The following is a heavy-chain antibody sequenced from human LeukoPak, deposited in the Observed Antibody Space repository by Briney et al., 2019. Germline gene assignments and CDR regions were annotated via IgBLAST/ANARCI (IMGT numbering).Heavy chain of an antibody. CDR3: VKGDYSGYTFPAFDY. V-gene: IGHV3-64D*06. Sequence: GGSLRLSCSASGFTFSYYAMHWVRQAPGKGLEYVSGITSSGGSTYYTDSVKGRFTISRDNSNNTLYLQMSSLKAEDTAVYYCVKGDYSGYTFPAFDYWGQGTLVSVSS. D-gene: IGHD5-12*01. CDR1: GFTFSYYA. CDR2: ITSSGGST. J-gene: IGHJ4*02.